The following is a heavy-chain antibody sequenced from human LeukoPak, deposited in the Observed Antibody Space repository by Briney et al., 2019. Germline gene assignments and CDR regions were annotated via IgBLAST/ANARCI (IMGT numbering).Heavy chain of an antibody. CDR1: GFTLSNYW. CDR3: IRDFRSADL. Sequence: PGGSLGLSCVASGFTLSNYWMHWVRQPPGKGLVWVSRIYVDGRTTNYADSVKGRFTISRDNAKNTVYLEMNSLSVEDTATYYCIRDFRSADLWGQGTLVTVTS. J-gene: IGHJ5*02. V-gene: IGHV3-74*01. CDR2: IYVDGRTT.